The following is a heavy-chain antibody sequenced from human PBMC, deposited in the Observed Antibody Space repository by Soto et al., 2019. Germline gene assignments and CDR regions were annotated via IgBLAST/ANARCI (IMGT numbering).Heavy chain of an antibody. CDR2: ISYDGSNK. Sequence: PGGSLRLSCAASGFTFSSYAMHWVRQAPGKGLEWVAVISYDGSNKYYADSVKGRFTISRDNSKNTLYLQMNSLRAEDTAVYYCARLYTDYSNYASWFDPWGQGTLVTVSS. CDR1: GFTFSSYA. J-gene: IGHJ5*02. D-gene: IGHD4-4*01. CDR3: ARLYTDYSNYASWFDP. V-gene: IGHV3-30-3*01.